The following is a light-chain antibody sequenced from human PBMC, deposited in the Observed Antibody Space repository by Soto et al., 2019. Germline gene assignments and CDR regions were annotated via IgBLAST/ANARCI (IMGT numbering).Light chain of an antibody. V-gene: IGKV1-5*01. CDR1: QSISRW. CDR2: DAS. J-gene: IGKJ5*01. CDR3: QQYNTYST. Sequence: DIQMTQPPSTLSASVGDRVTITCRASQSISRWLAWYQQKPGKAPXXLIYDASTLRSGVPSRFIGGGSGTEFTLTISSLQPDDFATDDCQQYNTYSTFGQGTRLEIK.